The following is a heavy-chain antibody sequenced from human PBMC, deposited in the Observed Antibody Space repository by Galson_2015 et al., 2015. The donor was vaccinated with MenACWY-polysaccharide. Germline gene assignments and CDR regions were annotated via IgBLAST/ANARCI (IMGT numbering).Heavy chain of an antibody. Sequence: SLRLSCAASTVTFRGSGMHWVRQAPGKGLEWVAVIQYDAVYKQYLDSVKGRFSASRDNSKSTLYLEMNNLRAEDTALYYCAREGSRIVFHAFDIWGQGTMVTVSS. CDR2: IQYDAVYK. V-gene: IGHV3-33*01. CDR1: TVTFRGSG. J-gene: IGHJ3*02. CDR3: AREGSRIVFHAFDI. D-gene: IGHD2-2*01.